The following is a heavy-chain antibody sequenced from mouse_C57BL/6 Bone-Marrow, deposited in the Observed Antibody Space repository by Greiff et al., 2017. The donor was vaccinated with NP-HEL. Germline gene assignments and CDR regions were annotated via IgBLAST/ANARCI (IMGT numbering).Heavy chain of an antibody. J-gene: IGHJ2*01. CDR3: ARNYGSPYYFDY. CDR1: GYTFTSYW. D-gene: IGHD1-1*01. Sequence: QVQLQQPGAELVKPGASVKLSCKASGYTFTSYWMHWVKQRPGQGLEWIGMIHPNSGSTNYNEKFKSKAKLTVAKSSSTAYMQLSSLTSEDSAVYCCARNYGSPYYFDYWGQGTTLTVSS. CDR2: IHPNSGST. V-gene: IGHV1-64*01.